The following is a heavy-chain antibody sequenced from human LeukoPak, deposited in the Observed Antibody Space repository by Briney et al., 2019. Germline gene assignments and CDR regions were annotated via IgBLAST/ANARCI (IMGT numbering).Heavy chain of an antibody. J-gene: IGHJ4*02. CDR3: ARRGNYCDSSGYLGY. D-gene: IGHD3-22*01. CDR1: GGTFSSYA. CDR2: IIPIFGTA. Sequence: AASVKVSCKASGGTFSSYAISWVRQAPGQGLEWMGGIIPIFGTANYAQKFQGRVTITADKSTSTAYMELSSLRAEDTAVYYCARRGNYCDSSGYLGYWGQGTLVTVSS. V-gene: IGHV1-69*06.